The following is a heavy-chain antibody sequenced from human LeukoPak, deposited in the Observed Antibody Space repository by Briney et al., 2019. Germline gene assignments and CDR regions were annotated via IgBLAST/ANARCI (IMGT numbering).Heavy chain of an antibody. D-gene: IGHD6-13*01. CDR2: ISSGSGYT. CDR3: ARDRIAAAAYFDY. J-gene: IGHJ4*02. V-gene: IGHV3-21*01. CDR1: GFTFSIFS. Sequence: PGGSLRLSCAAPGFTFSIFSMNWVRKAPGKGLEWVSSISSGSGYTYYADSVKGRFTISRDNSKNTLYLQMNSLRVEDTAVYYCARDRIAAAAYFDYWGEGTLVTVSS.